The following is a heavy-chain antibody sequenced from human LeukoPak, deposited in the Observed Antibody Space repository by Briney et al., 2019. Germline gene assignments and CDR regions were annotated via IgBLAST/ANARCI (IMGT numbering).Heavy chain of an antibody. Sequence: GGSLRLSCAASGFTFSNAWMSWVRQAPGRGLEWVSGICGSGGCTYYADSVKGRFTISRDNSKSTLYPQMNSLRVEDTAVYYCASTPFYDYVWGSYRYRGLFDNWGQGTLVSVSS. CDR3: ASTPFYDYVWGSYRYRGLFDN. J-gene: IGHJ4*02. CDR1: GFTFSNAW. V-gene: IGHV3-23*01. D-gene: IGHD3-16*02. CDR2: ICGSGGCT.